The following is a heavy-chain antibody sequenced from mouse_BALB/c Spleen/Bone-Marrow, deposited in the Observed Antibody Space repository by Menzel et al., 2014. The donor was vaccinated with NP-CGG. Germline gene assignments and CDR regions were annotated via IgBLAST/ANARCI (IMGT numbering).Heavy chain of an antibody. CDR3: ASGVYYAMDY. Sequence: VQLQQSGAERVKPGTSVTLSCKASGYNFTSYWVNWVKLRPGQGLEWIGDIYPVSASTNYNEKFGSKATLTVDTSSSTAYRQLSNLASDDSALYYCASGVYYAMDYWGQGTSVTVPS. J-gene: IGHJ4*01. V-gene: IGHV1-55*01. CDR2: IYPVSAST. CDR1: GYNFTSYW.